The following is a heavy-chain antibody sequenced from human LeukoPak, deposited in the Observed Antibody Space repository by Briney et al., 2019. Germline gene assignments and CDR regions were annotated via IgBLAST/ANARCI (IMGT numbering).Heavy chain of an antibody. CDR3: AREMFDP. CDR2: ISYDGSNK. J-gene: IGHJ5*02. Sequence: RSLRLSCAASGFPFSSYAMHWVRQAPGKGLEWVAVISYDGSNKYYADSVKGRFTISRDNSKNTLYLQMNSLRAEDTAVYYCAREMFDPWGQGTLVTVSS. CDR1: GFPFSSYA. V-gene: IGHV3-30*04.